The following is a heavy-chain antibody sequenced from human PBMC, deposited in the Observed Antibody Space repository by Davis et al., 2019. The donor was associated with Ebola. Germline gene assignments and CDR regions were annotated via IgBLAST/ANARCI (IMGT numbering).Heavy chain of an antibody. D-gene: IGHD3-3*01. CDR3: ARGRFLEWPDY. CDR1: GFTFSSYG. V-gene: IGHV3-30*03. J-gene: IGHJ4*02. CDR2: ISYDGSNK. Sequence: GGSLRLSCAASGFTFSSYGMHWVRQAPGKGLEWVAVISYDGSNKYYADSMKGRFTISRDNAKNSLYLQMNSLRAEDTAVYYCARGRFLEWPDYWGQGTLVTVSS.